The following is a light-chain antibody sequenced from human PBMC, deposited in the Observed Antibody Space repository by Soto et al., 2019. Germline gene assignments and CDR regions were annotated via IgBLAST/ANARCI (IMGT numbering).Light chain of an antibody. CDR2: EVS. CDR3: SSYKSSSNYV. J-gene: IGLJ1*01. CDR1: SSDVGNYNY. V-gene: IGLV2-14*01. Sequence: QSALTQPASVSGSPGQSITISCTGTSSDVGNYNYVSWYQQHPAKAPKLMIFEVSNRPSGISSRFSGSKSGNTASLTISGLQAEDEADYYCSSYKSSSNYVFGTGTKVTVL.